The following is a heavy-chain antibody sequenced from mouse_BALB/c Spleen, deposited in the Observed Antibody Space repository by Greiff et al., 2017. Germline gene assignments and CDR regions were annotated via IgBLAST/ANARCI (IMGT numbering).Heavy chain of an antibody. Sequence: EVMLVESGGGLVKPGGSLKLSCAASGFTFSDYYMYWVRQTPEKRLEWVATISDGGSYTYYPDSVKGRFTISRDNAKNNLYLQMSSLKSEDTAMYYCARDAYSFAYWGQGTLVTVSA. CDR3: ARDAYSFAY. CDR2: ISDGGSYT. D-gene: IGHD1-1*01. V-gene: IGHV5-4*02. J-gene: IGHJ3*01. CDR1: GFTFSDYY.